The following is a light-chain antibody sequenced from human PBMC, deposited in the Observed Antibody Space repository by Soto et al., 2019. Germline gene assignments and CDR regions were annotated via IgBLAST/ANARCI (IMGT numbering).Light chain of an antibody. J-gene: IGLJ1*01. CDR1: SRDVGGYNY. CDR3: SSYAGSNYV. V-gene: IGLV2-8*01. CDR2: EVS. Sequence: QSVLTQPPSPSGSPGQSVTISCPGTSRDVGGYNYVSWYQQHPGKAPKLMIYEVSKRPSGVPDRFSGSKSGNTASLTVSGLQAEDEADYYCSSYAGSNYVFGTG.